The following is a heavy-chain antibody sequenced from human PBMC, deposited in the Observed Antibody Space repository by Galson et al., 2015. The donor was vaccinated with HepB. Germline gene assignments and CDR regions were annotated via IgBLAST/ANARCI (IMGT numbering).Heavy chain of an antibody. CDR1: GFTFSNAW. CDR2: IKSKTDGGTT. Sequence: SLRLSCAASGFTFSNAWMSWVRQAPGKGLEWVGRIKSKTDGGTTDYAAPVKGRFTISRDDSKNTLYLQMNSLKTEDTAVYYCTTDPHWGYFDWPHFDYWGQGTLVTVSS. D-gene: IGHD3-9*01. CDR3: TTDPHWGYFDWPHFDY. J-gene: IGHJ4*02. V-gene: IGHV3-15*01.